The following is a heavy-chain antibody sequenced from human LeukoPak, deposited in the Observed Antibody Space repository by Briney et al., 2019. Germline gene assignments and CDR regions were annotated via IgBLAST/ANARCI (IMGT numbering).Heavy chain of an antibody. Sequence: PGGSLRLSCAASGFTFSSYGMHWVRQAPGKGLAWVAVISYDGSNKYYPDSVKGRFTISRDNSNNTPHLQMNSPRAEDTAVYYCAKETGYSSGWWPVYDAFDIWGQGTMVTVSS. J-gene: IGHJ3*02. V-gene: IGHV3-30*18. CDR3: AKETGYSSGWWPVYDAFDI. CDR1: GFTFSSYG. CDR2: ISYDGSNK. D-gene: IGHD6-19*01.